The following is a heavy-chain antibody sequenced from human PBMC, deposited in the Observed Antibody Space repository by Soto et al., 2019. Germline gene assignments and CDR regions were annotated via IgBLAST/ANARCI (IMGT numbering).Heavy chain of an antibody. CDR3: ARERWTCSGDSGYGDFDY. CDR2: IFHSGST. Sequence: QVQLQESGPGLVKPSETLSLTCTVSGGSISSHYWSWIRQPPGKGLEWIGYIFHSGSTHYKSSLESRLNISVDTSESQFSLNLKSVTAADTAVYYCARERWTCSGDSGYGDFDYWGQGTLVTVSS. D-gene: IGHD2-15*01. V-gene: IGHV4-59*11. J-gene: IGHJ4*02. CDR1: GGSISSHY.